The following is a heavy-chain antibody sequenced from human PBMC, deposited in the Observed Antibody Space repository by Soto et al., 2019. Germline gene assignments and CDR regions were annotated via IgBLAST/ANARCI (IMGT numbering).Heavy chain of an antibody. Sequence: WGSLGLSCAASGLTVSSNYMSWVRQAPGNGLAWVSIIYSSGNTYYADSVKVRFTISRDNSKNTLYLQMNSLRAEDTAVYYCAKDLSRRWLQLRDYYYGMDVWGQGTTVTVSS. J-gene: IGHJ6*02. D-gene: IGHD5-12*01. V-gene: IGHV3-53*01. CDR3: AKDLSRRWLQLRDYYYGMDV. CDR1: GLTVSSNY. CDR2: IYSSGNT.